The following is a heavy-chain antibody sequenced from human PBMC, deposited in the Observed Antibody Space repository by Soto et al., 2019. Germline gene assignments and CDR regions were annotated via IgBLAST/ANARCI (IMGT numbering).Heavy chain of an antibody. CDR3: ARTTYYYGSGSLQYFQH. J-gene: IGHJ1*01. D-gene: IGHD3-10*01. CDR1: GYTFTSYA. V-gene: IGHV1-3*01. CDR2: INAGNGNT. Sequence: ASVKVSCKASGYTFTSYAMHWVRQAPGQRLEWMGWINAGNGNTKYSQKFQGRVTITRDTSASTAYMELSSLRSEDTAVYYCARTTYYYGSGSLQYFQHWGQGTLVTVSS.